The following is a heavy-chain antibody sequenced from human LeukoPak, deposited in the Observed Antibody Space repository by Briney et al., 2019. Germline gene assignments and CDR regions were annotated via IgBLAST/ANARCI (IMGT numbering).Heavy chain of an antibody. J-gene: IGHJ4*02. CDR1: GYTFTSYE. CDR2: ISAYNGNT. D-gene: IGHD3-3*01. V-gene: IGHV1-18*01. Sequence: ASVKVSCKASGYTFTSYEINWVRQATGQGLEWMGWISAYNGNTNYAQKLQGRVTMTTDTSTSTAYMELRSLRSDDTAVYYCARGVYYDFWSDWGQGTLVTVSS. CDR3: ARGVYYDFWSD.